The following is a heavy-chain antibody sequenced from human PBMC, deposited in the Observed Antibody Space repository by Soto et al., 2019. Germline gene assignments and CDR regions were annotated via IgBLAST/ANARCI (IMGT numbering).Heavy chain of an antibody. CDR2: INQDGGVT. D-gene: IGHD6-19*01. CDR3: ARYYRGSGRYFFDY. Sequence: ESGGGLVQPGGSLRLSCVASGFTFISSFMGWIRQAPGKGLEWVANINQDGGVTYYVDSVEGRFTISRDNTKDSLYLQMNSLRGEDTAIYYCARYYRGSGRYFFDYWGQGTLVTVSS. V-gene: IGHV3-7*03. CDR1: GFTFISSF. J-gene: IGHJ4*02.